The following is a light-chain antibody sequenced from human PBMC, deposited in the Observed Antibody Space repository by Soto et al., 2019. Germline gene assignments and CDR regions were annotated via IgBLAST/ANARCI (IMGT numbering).Light chain of an antibody. CDR2: GAS. CDR1: QSVSSSY. J-gene: IGKJ1*01. CDR3: QQYGSSGT. Sequence: EIVLTQSPGTLSLSPGERATLSCRASQSVSSSYLAWYQQKPGQTPKVLIYGASTRATGIPARFSGSGSGTDFTLTISRLEPEDFAVYYCQQYGSSGTFGQGTKVDIK. V-gene: IGKV3-20*01.